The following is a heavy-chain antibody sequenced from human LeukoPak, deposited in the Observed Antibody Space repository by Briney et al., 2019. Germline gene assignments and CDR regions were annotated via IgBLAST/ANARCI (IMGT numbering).Heavy chain of an antibody. D-gene: IGHD1-26*01. CDR2: INPDGGHR. Sequence: GGSLRLSCAASGFTFNVYWMHWVRQAPGKGLVWVSRINPDGGHRNHADFVKGRFTISRDNAKNTLFLQMNSLRAEDTAVYYCVKDLGGPRDYWGQGILVTVSS. J-gene: IGHJ4*02. CDR3: VKDLGGPRDY. CDR1: GFTFNVYW. V-gene: IGHV3-74*01.